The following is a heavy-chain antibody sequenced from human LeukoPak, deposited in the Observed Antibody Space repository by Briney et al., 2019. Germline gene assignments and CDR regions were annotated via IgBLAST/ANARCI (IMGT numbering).Heavy chain of an antibody. CDR2: LSYIGST. CDR1: GGSMSSHY. CDR3: ARDPTTVTKGLDI. Sequence: PSETLSLTCTVSGGSMSSHYGSWIRQPPGKGLEWMGHLSYIGSTNYNPSLKSRVTISVDTSKNQFSLKLSSVTAADAAVYFCARDPTTVTKGLDIWGQGTMVTVSA. J-gene: IGHJ3*02. D-gene: IGHD4-17*01. V-gene: IGHV4-59*11.